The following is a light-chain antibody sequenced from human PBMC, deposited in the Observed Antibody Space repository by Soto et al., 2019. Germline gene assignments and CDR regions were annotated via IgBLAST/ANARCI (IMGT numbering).Light chain of an antibody. V-gene: IGKV3-20*01. J-gene: IGKJ2*01. CDR2: AAS. CDR3: HHYDSSPPYT. Sequence: EIVLTQSPGTLSLSPGERATLSCRASRSFSSSYLAWYQHKVGQAPRLLIYAASIRATGIPDRFSGSGSATDFTLTISRLEPEDSAVYYCHHYDSSPPYTFGQGTKLEIK. CDR1: RSFSSSY.